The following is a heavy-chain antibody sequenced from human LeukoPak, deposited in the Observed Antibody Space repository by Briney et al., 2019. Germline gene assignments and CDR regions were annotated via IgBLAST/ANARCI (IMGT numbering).Heavy chain of an antibody. J-gene: IGHJ4*02. CDR1: GGSISSSSYY. CDR2: IYYSGST. D-gene: IGHD3-16*02. Sequence: PSETLSLTCTVSGGSISSSSYYWGWIRQPPGKGLEWIGTIYYSGSTNYNPSLKSRVTISVDTSKNQFSLKLSSVTAADTAVYYCARRVGVWGSYRFTFDYWGQGTLVTVSS. V-gene: IGHV4-39*07. CDR3: ARRVGVWGSYRFTFDY.